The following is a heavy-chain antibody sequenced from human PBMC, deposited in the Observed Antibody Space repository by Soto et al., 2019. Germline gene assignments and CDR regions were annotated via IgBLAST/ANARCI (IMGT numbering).Heavy chain of an antibody. Sequence: ASVKVSCKSSGYTFTSYGISCVRQAPGQGLEWMGWISAYNGKTNYARKLQGRVTMNTDTSTSTAYMELRSLRSDDTAVYYCARDHHSSSWWAYYYYGMDVWGQGTTVTVSS. V-gene: IGHV1-18*01. CDR1: GYTFTSYG. D-gene: IGHD6-13*01. J-gene: IGHJ6*02. CDR2: ISAYNGKT. CDR3: ARDHHSSSWWAYYYYGMDV.